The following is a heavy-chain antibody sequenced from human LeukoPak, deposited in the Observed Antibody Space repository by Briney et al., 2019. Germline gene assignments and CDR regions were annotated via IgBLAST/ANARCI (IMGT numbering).Heavy chain of an antibody. J-gene: IGHJ3*02. Sequence: GGSLRLSCAASGFTFNQYVIHWARQAPGKGLYWAAVISNDGITRLYATSVKGRCTICRYDSKNTVYLQLSSMRVEDTAVYYCAREGGDHISTWTTDALDIWGQGTMVTVSS. D-gene: IGHD4-17*01. V-gene: IGHV3-30*04. CDR3: AREGGDHISTWTTDALDI. CDR1: GFTFNQYV. CDR2: ISNDGITR.